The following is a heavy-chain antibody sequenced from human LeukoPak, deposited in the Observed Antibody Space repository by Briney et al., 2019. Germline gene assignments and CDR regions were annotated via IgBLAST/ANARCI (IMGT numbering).Heavy chain of an antibody. CDR2: IYTTGST. D-gene: IGHD3-22*01. J-gene: IGHJ3*02. Sequence: PSQTLSLTCTVSGGSISSTSYYWSWIRQPAGKGLEWIGHIYTTGSTNYNPSLKSRVTMSVDTSKNQFSLKLSSVTAADTAVYYCASSTRTEYYSDSSGWGHDAFDIWGQGTMVTVSS. CDR3: ASSTRTEYYSDSSGWGHDAFDI. CDR1: GGSISSTSYY. V-gene: IGHV4-61*09.